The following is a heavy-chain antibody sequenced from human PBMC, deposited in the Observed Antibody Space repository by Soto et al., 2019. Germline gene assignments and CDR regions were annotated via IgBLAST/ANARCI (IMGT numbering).Heavy chain of an antibody. Sequence: GGSLILSCAASGFTVSSNYMSWVRQAPGKGLEWVSVIYSGGSTYYADSVKGRFTISRDNSKNTLYLQMNSLRAEDTAVYYCARSRPAARVVDAFDIWGQGTMVTVSS. D-gene: IGHD2-2*01. J-gene: IGHJ3*02. CDR1: GFTVSSNY. V-gene: IGHV3-66*01. CDR3: ARSRPAARVVDAFDI. CDR2: IYSGGST.